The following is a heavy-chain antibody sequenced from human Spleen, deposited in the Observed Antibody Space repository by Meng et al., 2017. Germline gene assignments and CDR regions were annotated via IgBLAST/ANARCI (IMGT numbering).Heavy chain of an antibody. J-gene: IGHJ5*02. D-gene: IGHD3-9*01. CDR1: GGSFSDYY. Sequence: QVQLQQRGAGLLKPSETLSLTCAVYGGSFSDYYWSWIRQPPGKGLEWIGEINHSGSTNYNPSLESRATISVDTSQNNLSLKLSSVTAADTAVYYCARSAYAINNWFDPWGQGTLVTVSS. CDR3: ARSAYAINNWFDP. V-gene: IGHV4-34*01. CDR2: INHSGST.